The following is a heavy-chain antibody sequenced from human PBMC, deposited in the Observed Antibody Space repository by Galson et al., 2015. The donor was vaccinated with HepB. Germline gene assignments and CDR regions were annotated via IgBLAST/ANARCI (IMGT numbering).Heavy chain of an antibody. D-gene: IGHD4-17*01. J-gene: IGHJ3*02. Sequence: SLRLSCAASGFTFSGSAMHWVRQASGKGLEWVGRIRSKANSYATAYAASVKGRFTISRDDSKNTAYLQMNSLKTEDTAMYYCTRPVPLVTTVTTGDIWGQGTMVTVSS. CDR2: IRSKANSYAT. CDR3: TRPVPLVTTVTTGDI. V-gene: IGHV3-73*01. CDR1: GFTFSGSA.